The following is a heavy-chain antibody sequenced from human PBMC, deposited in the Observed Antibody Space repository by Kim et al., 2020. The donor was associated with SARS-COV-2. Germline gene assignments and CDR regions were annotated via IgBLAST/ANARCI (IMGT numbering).Heavy chain of an antibody. D-gene: IGHD1-26*01. V-gene: IGHV4-4*02. CDR1: DGSISRKW. J-gene: IGHJ5*02. CDR3: ARLGSDSGNYFWFDP. CDR2: IFHSGST. Sequence: SETLSLTCAVSDGSISRKWWTWVRQPPGKGMEWIGEIFHSGSTNYNPSLKSRVTMSVDKPKNQFSLKLSSVTVADTAVYYCARLGSDSGNYFWFDPWGQGTLVTVPS.